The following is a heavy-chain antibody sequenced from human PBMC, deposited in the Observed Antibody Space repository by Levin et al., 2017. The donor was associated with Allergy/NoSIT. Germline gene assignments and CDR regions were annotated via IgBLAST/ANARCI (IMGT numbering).Heavy chain of an antibody. CDR2: IYYSGST. D-gene: IGHD6-13*01. J-gene: IGHJ4*02. CDR1: GGSISSGGYY. V-gene: IGHV4-31*03. Sequence: SETLSLTCTVSGGSISSGGYYWSWIRQHPGKGLEWIGYIYYSGSTYYNPSLKSRVTISVDTSKNQFSLKLSSVTAADTAVYYCAVTSGYSSSWYFDYWGQGTLVTVSS. CDR3: AVTSGYSSSWYFDY.